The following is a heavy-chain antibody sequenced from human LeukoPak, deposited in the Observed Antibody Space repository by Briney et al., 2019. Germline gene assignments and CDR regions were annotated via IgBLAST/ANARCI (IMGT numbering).Heavy chain of an antibody. CDR2: ITGSGGST. CDR1: GFTFSSYA. J-gene: IGHJ4*02. Sequence: GGSLRLSCAASGFTFSSYAMSWVRQAPRKGLEWVSAITGSGGSTYYADSVKGRFTISRDNSKNTLYLQMNSLRAEDTAVYYCAKDRSYCSSTSCYRVFEYWGQGTLVTVAS. D-gene: IGHD2-2*01. V-gene: IGHV3-23*01. CDR3: AKDRSYCSSTSCYRVFEY.